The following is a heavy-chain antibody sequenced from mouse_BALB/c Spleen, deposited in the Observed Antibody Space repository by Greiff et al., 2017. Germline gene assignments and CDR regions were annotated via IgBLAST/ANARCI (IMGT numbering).Heavy chain of an antibody. Sequence: DVKLVESGGGLVQPGGSLRLSCATSGFTFTDYYMSWVRQPPGKALEWLGFIRNKANGYTTEYSASVKGRFTISRDNSQSILYLQMNTLRAEDSATYYCARDRPYYFDYWGQGTTLTVSS. CDR3: ARDRPYYFDY. CDR2: IRNKANGYTT. CDR1: GFTFTDYY. J-gene: IGHJ2*01. V-gene: IGHV7-3*02.